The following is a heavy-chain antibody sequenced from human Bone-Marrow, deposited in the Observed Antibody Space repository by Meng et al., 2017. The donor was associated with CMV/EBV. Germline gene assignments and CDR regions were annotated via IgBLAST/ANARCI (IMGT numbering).Heavy chain of an antibody. D-gene: IGHD2-15*01. Sequence: ASVKVSCKASGYTFAGYFMHWVRQAPGQGLEWMGWINPNSGGTYYAQNFQGRVTMTRDTSISTASMELSSLRSDDTAVYFCARFHGGSYFDYWGQGTLVTVSS. J-gene: IGHJ4*02. V-gene: IGHV1-2*02. CDR2: INPNSGGT. CDR3: ARFHGGSYFDY. CDR1: GYTFAGYF.